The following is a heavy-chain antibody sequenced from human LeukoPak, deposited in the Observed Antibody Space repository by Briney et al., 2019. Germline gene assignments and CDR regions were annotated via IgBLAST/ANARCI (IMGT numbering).Heavy chain of an antibody. V-gene: IGHV1-3*01. D-gene: IGHD6-19*01. J-gene: IGHJ5*02. CDR1: GYTFTSYA. CDR2: INAGNGNT. Sequence: GASVKVSCKASGYTFTSYAMHWVRQAPGQRLEWMGWINAGNGNTKYSQKFQGRVTITRDTSASTAYMELSSLRSEDTVVYYCARGREYSSGWYPGWFDPWGQGTLVTVSS. CDR3: ARGREYSSGWYPGWFDP.